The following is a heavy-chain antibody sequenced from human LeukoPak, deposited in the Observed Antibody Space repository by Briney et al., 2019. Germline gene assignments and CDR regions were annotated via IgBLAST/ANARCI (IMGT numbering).Heavy chain of an antibody. V-gene: IGHV1-24*01. CDR2: FDPEDGET. CDR3: ATATQAIYGSGSPFDY. CDR1: GYTLTELS. J-gene: IGHJ4*02. D-gene: IGHD3-10*01. Sequence: EASVKVSCKVSGYTLTELSMHWVRQAPGKGLEWMGGFDPEDGETIYAQKFQGRVTMTEDTSTDTAYMELSSLRSEDTAVYYCATATQAIYGSGSPFDYWGQGTLVTVSS.